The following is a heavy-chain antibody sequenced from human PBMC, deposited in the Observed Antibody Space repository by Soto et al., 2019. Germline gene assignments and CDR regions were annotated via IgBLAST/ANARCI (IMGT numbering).Heavy chain of an antibody. CDR3: ARDGGNVEPEY. J-gene: IGHJ4*02. Sequence: QVQLVQSGAEVKRPGSSVKVSCKASGGTFSSYVFTWVRQAPGHGLEWMGGIIPRSGAPNYAQKFQGRVTITADESTETAYMEFRGLSSEDTAVYYCARDGGNVEPEYWGKGTLVTVSS. CDR1: GGTFSSYV. D-gene: IGHD3-16*01. CDR2: IIPRSGAP. V-gene: IGHV1-69*12.